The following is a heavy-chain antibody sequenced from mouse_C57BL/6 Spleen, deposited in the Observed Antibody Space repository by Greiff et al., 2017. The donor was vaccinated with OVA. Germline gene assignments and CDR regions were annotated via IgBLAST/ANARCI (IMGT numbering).Heavy chain of an antibody. Sequence: QVQLQQSGAELARPGASVKLSCKASGYTFTSYGISWVKQRTGQGLEWIGEIYPRSGNTYYNEKFKGKATLTADKSSSTAYMELRSLTSEDSAVYFCARLDSSGYMAYWGQGTLVTVSA. CDR1: GYTFTSYG. V-gene: IGHV1-81*01. D-gene: IGHD3-2*02. J-gene: IGHJ3*01. CDR2: IYPRSGNT. CDR3: ARLDSSGYMAY.